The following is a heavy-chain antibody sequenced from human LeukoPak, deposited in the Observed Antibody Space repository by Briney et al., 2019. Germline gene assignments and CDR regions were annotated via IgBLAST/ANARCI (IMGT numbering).Heavy chain of an antibody. Sequence: GGSLRLSCAASGFTVSSNYMSRVRQTPGKGLAWVSVLYSGGNTYYADSVKGRFTISRDNSKNMLFLQMNSLRAEDTAVYYCARVGRGDTYGYVDYWGQGTLVTVSS. CDR2: LYSGGNT. D-gene: IGHD5-18*01. V-gene: IGHV3-66*01. J-gene: IGHJ4*02. CDR1: GFTVSSNY. CDR3: ARVGRGDTYGYVDY.